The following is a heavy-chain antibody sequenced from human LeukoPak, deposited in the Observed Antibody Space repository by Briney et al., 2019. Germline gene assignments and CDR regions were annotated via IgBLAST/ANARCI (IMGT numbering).Heavy chain of an antibody. D-gene: IGHD4-17*01. CDR2: IYHSGST. CDR1: GGSISSSNW. J-gene: IGHJ6*02. Sequence: SGTLSLTCAVSGGSISSSNWWSWVRQPPGKGLEWIGEIYHSGSTNYNPSLKSRVTISVDKSKNQFSLKLSSVTAADTAVYYCARDFKNGDYPYYYGMDVWGQGTTVTVSS. V-gene: IGHV4-4*02. CDR3: ARDFKNGDYPYYYGMDV.